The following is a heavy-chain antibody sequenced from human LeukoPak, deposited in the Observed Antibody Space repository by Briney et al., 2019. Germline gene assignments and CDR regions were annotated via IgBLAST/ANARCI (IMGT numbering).Heavy chain of an antibody. Sequence: GGSLRLSCAASGFTFSSYWMHWVRQAPGKGLEWVSSISSSSSYIYYADSVKGRFTISRDNAKNSLYLQMNSLRAEDTAVYYCARASYGDYVDYWGQGTLVTVSS. CDR2: ISSSSSYI. V-gene: IGHV3-21*01. D-gene: IGHD4-17*01. CDR1: GFTFSSYW. J-gene: IGHJ4*02. CDR3: ARASYGDYVDY.